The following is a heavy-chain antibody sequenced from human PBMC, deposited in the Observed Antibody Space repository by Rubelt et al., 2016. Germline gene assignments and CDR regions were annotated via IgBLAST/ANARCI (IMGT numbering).Heavy chain of an antibody. V-gene: IGHV4-39*01. J-gene: IGHJ3*02. CDR2: INYSGST. Sequence: QLQLQESGPGLVKPSETLSLTCTVSGGSISSSSYYWGWTRQPPGKGLKWIGSINYSGSTYYNPSLKSRVTISVDTSKNQFSLKLSSVTAADTAVYYCARLNDGDSDAFDIWGQGTMVTVSS. D-gene: IGHD4-17*01. CDR3: ARLNDGDSDAFDI. CDR1: GGSISSSSYY.